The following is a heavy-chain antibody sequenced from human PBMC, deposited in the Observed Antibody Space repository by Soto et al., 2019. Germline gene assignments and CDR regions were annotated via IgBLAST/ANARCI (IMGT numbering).Heavy chain of an antibody. V-gene: IGHV1-18*01. CDR2: INAYNGNT. J-gene: IGHJ4*02. CDR3: ARGLGCVDYGDYCYFDY. D-gene: IGHD4-17*01. CDR1: GYMFTSYG. Sequence: QVQLMQSGAEVKKPGASVKVSCKTSGYMFTSYGISWVRQAPGQGLEWMGWINAYNGNTNYPQKVKGRVTMNTDTSTSTAYMELRSLRSDDTAVYYCARGLGCVDYGDYCYFDYLGQGTLVTVSS.